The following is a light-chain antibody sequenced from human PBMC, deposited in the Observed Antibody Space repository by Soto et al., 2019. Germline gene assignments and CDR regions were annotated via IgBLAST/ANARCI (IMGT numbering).Light chain of an antibody. CDR3: QSYDSGLNNWL. J-gene: IGLJ3*02. V-gene: IGLV1-40*01. CDR1: SSNIGAGYD. Sequence: QLVLTQPPSVSGAPGQSITISCTGSSSNIGAGYDVHWYQQLPGTAPKLLMYGNINRPSGVPDRFSGSKSDTSASLAVTGLQAEDEADYYCQSYDSGLNNWLFGGGTKLTVL. CDR2: GNI.